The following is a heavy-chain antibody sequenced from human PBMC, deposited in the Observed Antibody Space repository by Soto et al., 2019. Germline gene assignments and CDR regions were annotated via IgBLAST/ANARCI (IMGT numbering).Heavy chain of an antibody. V-gene: IGHV2-5*01. Sequence: QITLRESGPTLVEPTQTLTLTCTFSGFSLTTDGVGVDWIRQPPGRALEWLGLIYWNDEKRYRPSLHSRLTITRDTSRNQVVLTMTNMDPVDTATYYCAHRTTVTSGINWGQGTRVTVSS. CDR3: AHRTTVTSGIN. CDR1: GFSLTTDGVG. CDR2: IYWNDEK. J-gene: IGHJ4*02. D-gene: IGHD4-4*01.